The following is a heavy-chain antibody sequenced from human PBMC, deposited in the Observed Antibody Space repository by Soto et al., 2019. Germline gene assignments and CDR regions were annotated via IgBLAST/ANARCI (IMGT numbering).Heavy chain of an antibody. J-gene: IGHJ3*02. CDR2: INHSGST. V-gene: IGHV4-34*01. CDR3: AIDARKYYDDSSGYFAI. D-gene: IGHD3-22*01. Sequence: SETLSLTCAVYGGSFSGYYWSWIRQPPGKGLEWIGEINHSGSTNNNPSLKSRVTISVDTSKNQFSLKLSSVTAADTAEYYFAIDARKYYDDSSGYFAIWAQGTMVTVSS. CDR1: GGSFSGYY.